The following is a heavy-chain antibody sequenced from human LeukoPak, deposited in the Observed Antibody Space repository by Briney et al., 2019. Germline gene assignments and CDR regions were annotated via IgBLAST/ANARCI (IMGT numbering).Heavy chain of an antibody. J-gene: IGHJ4*02. CDR1: GFTFSSYW. CDR2: INSDGSST. Sequence: PGGSLRLSCAASGFTFSSYWMHWVRQAPGKGLVWVSRINSDGSSTKYADSVKGRFTISRDNAKNTLYVQMNNLRAGDTAVYYCARVDPKAPGDYSWGRGTLVTVSS. CDR3: ARVDPKAPGDYS. V-gene: IGHV3-74*03. D-gene: IGHD2-2*03.